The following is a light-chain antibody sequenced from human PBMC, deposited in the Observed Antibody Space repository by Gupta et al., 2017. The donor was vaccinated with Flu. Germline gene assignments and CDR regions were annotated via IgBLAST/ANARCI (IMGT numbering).Light chain of an antibody. CDR1: RSVLQSSHNKDY. J-gene: IGKJ1*01. CDR2: WAS. Sequence: DIVMTQSPDSLAGSLGERATINCKPSRSVLQSSHNKDYLAWYQQKPGQPPKLLIYWASTRESGVPDRFSGSGSGTDFTLTISSLQAEDVAVYYCQQYYSSPWTFGQGTKVEIK. CDR3: QQYYSSPWT. V-gene: IGKV4-1*01.